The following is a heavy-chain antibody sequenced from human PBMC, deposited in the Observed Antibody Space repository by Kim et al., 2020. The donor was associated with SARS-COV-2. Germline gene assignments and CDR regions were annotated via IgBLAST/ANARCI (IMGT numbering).Heavy chain of an antibody. CDR2: IYYSGST. D-gene: IGHD5-18*01. J-gene: IGHJ4*02. CDR1: GGSISSGGYY. CDR3: ARDGIGYSYGFDY. Sequence: SETLSLTCTVSGGSISSGGYYWSWIRQHPGKGLEWIGYIYYSGSTYYNPSLKSRVTISVDTSKNQFSLKLSSVTAADTAVYYCARDGIGYSYGFDYWGQGTLVTVSS. V-gene: IGHV4-31*03.